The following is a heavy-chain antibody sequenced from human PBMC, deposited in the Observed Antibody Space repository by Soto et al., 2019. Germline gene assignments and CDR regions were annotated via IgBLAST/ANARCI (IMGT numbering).Heavy chain of an antibody. CDR2: INPSGGST. V-gene: IGHV1-46*01. CDR3: ARSRIAAAGRTGQTDY. J-gene: IGHJ4*02. D-gene: IGHD6-13*01. CDR1: GYTFTSYY. Sequence: ASVKVSCKASGYTFTSYYMHWVRQAPLQGLEWMGIINPSGGSTSYAQKFQGRVTMTRDTSTSTVYMELSSLRSEDTAVYYCARSRIAAAGRTGQTDYWGQGTLVTVSS.